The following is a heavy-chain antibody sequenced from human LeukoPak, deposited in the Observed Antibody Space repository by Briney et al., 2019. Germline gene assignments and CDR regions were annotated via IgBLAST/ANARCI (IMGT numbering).Heavy chain of an antibody. Sequence: GGSLRLSCAASGFTFSSYGMHWVRQAPGKGLEWVAFIRYDGSNKYYADSVKGRFTISRDNSKNTLYLQMNSLRAEDTAVYYCAKALGYRGYDPAFVFDYWGQGTLVTVSS. D-gene: IGHD5-12*01. CDR1: GFTFSSYG. J-gene: IGHJ4*02. V-gene: IGHV3-30*02. CDR3: AKALGYRGYDPAFVFDY. CDR2: IRYDGSNK.